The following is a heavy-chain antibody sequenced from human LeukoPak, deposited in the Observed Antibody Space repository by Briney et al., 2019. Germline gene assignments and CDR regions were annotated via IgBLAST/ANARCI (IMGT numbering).Heavy chain of an antibody. Sequence: PSETLSLTCTVSGDSITSNNYYWGWIRQPPGKGLEWIGTIYYTGTTYYNPSLKSRVTISVDTSKNQFSLKLSSVTAADTAVFYCARVASGYDVFDIWGQGTMVTVSS. V-gene: IGHV4-39*07. D-gene: IGHD3-3*01. CDR1: GDSITSNNYY. CDR3: ARVASGYDVFDI. CDR2: IYYTGTT. J-gene: IGHJ3*02.